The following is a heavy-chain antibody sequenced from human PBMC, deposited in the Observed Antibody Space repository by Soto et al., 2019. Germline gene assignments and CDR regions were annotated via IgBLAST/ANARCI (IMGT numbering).Heavy chain of an antibody. J-gene: IGHJ3*02. CDR2: ISYDGSNK. V-gene: IGHV3-30*18. D-gene: IGHD6-19*01. Sequence: GGSLRLACAASGFTFSSYGMHWVRQAPGKGLEWEAVISYDGSNKYYADSVKGRFTISRDNSKNTLYLQMNSLRAEDTAVYYCAKLYSSGWYGDAFDIWGQGTMVTVSS. CDR3: AKLYSSGWYGDAFDI. CDR1: GFTFSSYG.